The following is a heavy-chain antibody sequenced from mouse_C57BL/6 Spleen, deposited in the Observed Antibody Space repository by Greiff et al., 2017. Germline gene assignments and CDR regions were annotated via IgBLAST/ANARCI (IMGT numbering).Heavy chain of an antibody. V-gene: IGHV1-52*01. CDR3: ARSEGYGTGYFDY. Sequence: QVQLQQSGAELVRPGSSVKLSCKASGYTFTSYWMHWVKQRPIQGLEWIGNIDPSDSETHYNQKFKDKATLTVDKSSSPAYMQLSSLTSEDSAVYYCARSEGYGTGYFDYWGQGTTLTVSS. D-gene: IGHD1-1*01. J-gene: IGHJ2*01. CDR1: GYTFTSYW. CDR2: IDPSDSET.